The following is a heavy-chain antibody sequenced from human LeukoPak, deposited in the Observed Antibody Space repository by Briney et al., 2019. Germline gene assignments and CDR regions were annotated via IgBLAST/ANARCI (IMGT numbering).Heavy chain of an antibody. CDR3: ARVPRRPRDGYNFPFDY. D-gene: IGHD5-24*01. CDR1: GGSFSGYY. CDR2: INHSGST. J-gene: IGHJ4*02. V-gene: IGHV4-34*01. Sequence: QPSETLSLTCAVYGGSFSGYYWSWIRQPPGKGLEWIGEINHSGSTNSNPSLKSRVTISVDTSKNQFSLKLSSVTAADTAVYYCARVPRRPRDGYNFPFDYWGQGTLVTVSS.